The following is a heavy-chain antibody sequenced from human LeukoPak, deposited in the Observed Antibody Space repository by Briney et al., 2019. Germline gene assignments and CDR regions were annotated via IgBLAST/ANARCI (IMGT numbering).Heavy chain of an antibody. D-gene: IGHD6-6*01. V-gene: IGHV3-7*01. J-gene: IGHJ4*02. CDR3: ARDDSRSTFDY. CDR1: GFSFCSYW. CDR2: IKQDGSEK. Sequence: GGSLRHSCADSGFSFCSYWLSWVRQAPGKGLEWVANIKQDGSEKYYVDSVKGRFTTSRDNAKNSLYLQMNSLRAEDTAVYYCARDDSRSTFDYWGQGTLVTVSS.